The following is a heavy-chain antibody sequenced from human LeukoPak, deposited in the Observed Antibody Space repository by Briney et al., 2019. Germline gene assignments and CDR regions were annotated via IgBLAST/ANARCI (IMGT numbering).Heavy chain of an antibody. CDR2: IIPIFGTV. D-gene: IGHD6-19*01. CDR1: GGTFSSYA. J-gene: IGHJ4*02. CDR3: ARNPGIAVAGTYGDD. V-gene: IGHV1-69*06. Sequence: ASVKVSCKASGGTFSSYAISWVRQAPGQGLEWMGGIIPIFGTVNYAQKFQGRVTITADKSTSTAYMELRSLRSDDTAVYYCARNPGIAVAGTYGDDWGQGTLVTVSS.